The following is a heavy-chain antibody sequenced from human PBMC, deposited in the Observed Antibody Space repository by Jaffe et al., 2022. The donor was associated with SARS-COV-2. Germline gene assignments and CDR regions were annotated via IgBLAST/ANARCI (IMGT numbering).Heavy chain of an antibody. J-gene: IGHJ4*02. CDR3: AREDSGYVDY. Sequence: QVQLQESGPGLVKPSQTLSLTCTVSGGSISSGSYYWSWIRQPAGKGLEWIGRIYTSGSTNYNPSLKSRVTISVDTSKNQFSLKLSSVTAADTAVYYCAREDSGYVDYWGQGTLVTVSS. V-gene: IGHV4-61*02. D-gene: IGHD1-26*01. CDR2: IYTSGST. CDR1: GGSISSGSYY.